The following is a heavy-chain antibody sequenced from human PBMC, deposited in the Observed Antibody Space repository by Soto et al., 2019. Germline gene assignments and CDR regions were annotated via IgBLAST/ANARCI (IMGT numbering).Heavy chain of an antibody. CDR1: GFTFSSYA. Sequence: QVQLVESGGGVVQPGRSLRLSCAASGFTFSSYAMHWVRQAPGKGLEWVAVISYDGSNKYYADSVKGRFTISRDNSKNTLYLEIDRLRGGDTAVYYCARDRDIVVVVAATETFHPYWFFDLWGRGTLVTVSS. D-gene: IGHD2-15*01. J-gene: IGHJ2*01. CDR3: ARDRDIVVVVAATETFHPYWFFDL. CDR2: ISYDGSNK. V-gene: IGHV3-30-3*01.